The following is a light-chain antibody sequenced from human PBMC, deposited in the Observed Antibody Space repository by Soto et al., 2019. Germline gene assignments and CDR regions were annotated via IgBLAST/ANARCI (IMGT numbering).Light chain of an antibody. V-gene: IGKV1-39*01. J-gene: IGKJ2*01. CDR3: QQGHTLPYT. CDR2: ASS. CDR1: QNIRNY. Sequence: DIQMTQSPSSLSSSIGDRVTITCRASQNIRNYLNWYQQKPGQAPNLLIYASSSLRGGVPSRFRGSGSGTEFTLTISSLQPEAFATYYCQQGHTLPYTFGQGTNLGI.